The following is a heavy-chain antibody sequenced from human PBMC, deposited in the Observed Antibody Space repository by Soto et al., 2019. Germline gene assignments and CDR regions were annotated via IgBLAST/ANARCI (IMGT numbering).Heavy chain of an antibody. CDR2: IYYNGDT. CDR1: GGSISSYY. CDR3: ARHRAEAYSYGYGFDY. J-gene: IGHJ4*02. V-gene: IGHV4-59*08. Sequence: PSETLSLTCTVSGGSISSYYWSWIRQPPGKGLEWIGYIYYNGDTNYNPSLKSRVTISVDTSKKQFSLKLSSVTAADTAVYYCARHRAEAYSYGYGFDYWGQGALVTVSS. D-gene: IGHD5-18*01.